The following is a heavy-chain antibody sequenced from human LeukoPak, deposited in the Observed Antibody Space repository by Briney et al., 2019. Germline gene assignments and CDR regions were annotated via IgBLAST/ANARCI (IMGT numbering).Heavy chain of an antibody. J-gene: IGHJ4*02. Sequence: ASVKVSCKASGGTFSSYAISWVRQAPGQGLEWMGGIIPIFGTANYAQKFQGRVTITTDESTSTAYMELSSLRSEDTAVYYCARGGHYGGNFDYWGQGTLVTVSS. V-gene: IGHV1-69*05. CDR3: ARGGHYGGNFDY. CDR1: GGTFSSYA. CDR2: IIPIFGTA. D-gene: IGHD4-23*01.